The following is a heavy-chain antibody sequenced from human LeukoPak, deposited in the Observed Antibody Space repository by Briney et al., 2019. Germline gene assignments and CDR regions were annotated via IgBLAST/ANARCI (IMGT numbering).Heavy chain of an antibody. CDR1: GFTFSSYA. J-gene: IGHJ6*02. CDR2: ISYDGSNK. V-gene: IGHV3-30-3*01. D-gene: IGHD2-2*01. CDR3: AGTWYQLPYYYGMDV. Sequence: GGSLRLSCAASGFTFSSYAMHWVRQAPGKGLEWVAVISYDGSNKYYADSVKGRFTISRDNSKNTLYLQMNSLRAEDTAVYYCAGTWYQLPYYYGMDVWGQGTTVTVPS.